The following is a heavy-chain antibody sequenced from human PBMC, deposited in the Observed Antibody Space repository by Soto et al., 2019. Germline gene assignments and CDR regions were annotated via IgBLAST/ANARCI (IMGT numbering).Heavy chain of an antibody. D-gene: IGHD3-22*01. CDR1: GFTFSNYA. CDR2: ISGSGGKT. CDR3: AKESSYYYDSSGFYPFDY. V-gene: IGHV3-23*01. Sequence: PGGSLRLSCAASGFTFSNYAMTWVRQAPGKGLEWVSAISGSGGKTYYADSVKGRFTISRDNSKNTLFLQMNSLRAEDTAVYYCAKESSYYYDSSGFYPFDYWGQGT. J-gene: IGHJ4*02.